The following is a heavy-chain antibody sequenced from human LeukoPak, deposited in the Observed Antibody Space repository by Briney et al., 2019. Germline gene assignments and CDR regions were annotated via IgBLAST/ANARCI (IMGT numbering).Heavy chain of an antibody. V-gene: IGHV1-2*02. CDR2: INPNSGGT. CDR1: GYTFTGYY. J-gene: IGHJ4*02. D-gene: IGHD1-26*01. Sequence: ASVKVSCTASGYTFTGYYMHWVRQAPGQGLEWMGWINPNSGGTNYAQKFQGRVTMTRDTSISTAYMEPSRLRSDDTAVYYCARLRSWPTLDFDYWGQGTLVTISS. CDR3: ARLRSWPTLDFDY.